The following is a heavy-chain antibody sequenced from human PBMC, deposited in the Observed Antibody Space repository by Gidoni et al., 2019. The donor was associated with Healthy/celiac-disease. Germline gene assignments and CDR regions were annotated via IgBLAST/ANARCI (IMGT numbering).Heavy chain of an antibody. V-gene: IGHV4-34*01. J-gene: IGHJ3*02. Sequence: QVQLQQWGAGLLKPSETLSLTCAVYGGSFSGYYWSWIRQPPGKGLEWIGEINHSGSTNYNPSLKSRVTISVDTSKNQFSLKLSSVTAADTAVYYCALSGSSWDPDAFDIWGQGTMVTVSS. D-gene: IGHD6-13*01. CDR3: ALSGSSWDPDAFDI. CDR1: GGSFSGYY. CDR2: INHSGST.